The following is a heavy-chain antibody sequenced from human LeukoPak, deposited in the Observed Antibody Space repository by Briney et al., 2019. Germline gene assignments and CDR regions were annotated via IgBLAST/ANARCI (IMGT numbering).Heavy chain of an antibody. V-gene: IGHV1-69*01. Sequence: SVKVPCKASGGTFRSYAISWVRQAPGEGLEWMGGIIPIFGTANYAQKFQGRVTITADESTSTAYMELSSLRSEDTAVYYCARDERAYYYDSSGYYYPVYWGQGTLVTVSS. CDR3: ARDERAYYYDSSGYYYPVY. J-gene: IGHJ4*02. D-gene: IGHD3-22*01. CDR2: IIPIFGTA. CDR1: GGTFRSYA.